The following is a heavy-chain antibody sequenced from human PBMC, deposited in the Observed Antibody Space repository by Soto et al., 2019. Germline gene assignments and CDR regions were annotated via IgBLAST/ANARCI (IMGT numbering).Heavy chain of an antibody. CDR1: GGSISSGGYS. J-gene: IGHJ6*02. V-gene: IGHV4-30-2*01. CDR3: AKEANYYGMDV. CDR2: IYHSGST. Sequence: QPQLQESGSGLVKPSQTLSLTCAVSGGSISSGGYSWSWIRQPPGKGLEWIGYIYHSGSTYYNPSLKSRVTISVDRSKNQFSLKLSSVTAADTAVYYCAKEANYYGMDVWGQGTTVTVSS.